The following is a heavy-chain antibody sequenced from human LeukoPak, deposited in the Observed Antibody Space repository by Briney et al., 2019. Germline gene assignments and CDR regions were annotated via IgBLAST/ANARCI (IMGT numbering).Heavy chain of an antibody. V-gene: IGHV4-4*07. CDR1: GGSISSYY. CDR2: IYPSGST. CDR3: ARGLGKKYSSGWAFDS. Sequence: SETLSLTCTISGGSISSYYWSWIRQPAGKGLEWIGRIYPSGSTNYNPSLKGRVTMSVDTSKNQISLRLSSVTAADTAVYYCARGLGKKYSSGWAFDSWGQGTLVTVSS. D-gene: IGHD6-19*01. J-gene: IGHJ4*02.